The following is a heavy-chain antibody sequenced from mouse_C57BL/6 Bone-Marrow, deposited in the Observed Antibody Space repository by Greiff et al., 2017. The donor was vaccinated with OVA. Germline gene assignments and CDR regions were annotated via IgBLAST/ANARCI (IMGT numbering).Heavy chain of an antibody. CDR1: GFTFSNYW. CDR3: TDYYGYEGLYFDY. CDR2: IRLKSDNYAT. J-gene: IGHJ2*01. V-gene: IGHV6-3*01. D-gene: IGHD2-2*01. Sequence: EVKVEESGGGLVQPGGSMKLSCVASGFTFSNYWMNWVRQSPEKGLEWVAQIRLKSDNYATHYAESVKGRFTISRDDSKSSVYLQMNNLRAEDTGIYYCTDYYGYEGLYFDYWGQGTTLTVSS.